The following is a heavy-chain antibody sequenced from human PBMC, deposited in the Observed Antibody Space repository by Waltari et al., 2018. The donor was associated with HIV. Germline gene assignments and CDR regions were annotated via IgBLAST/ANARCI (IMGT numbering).Heavy chain of an antibody. Sequence: EVQLVESGGGLVQPGGSLRLSCAASGFTFRSYEMNWVRPAPGKGLEWVSYISSSGSTIYYADSVKGRFTISRDNAKNSLYLQMNSLRAEDTAVYYCARGRHYYDSSGPYYWGQGTLVTVSS. J-gene: IGHJ4*02. CDR3: ARGRHYYDSSGPYY. CDR1: GFTFRSYE. V-gene: IGHV3-48*03. D-gene: IGHD3-22*01. CDR2: ISSSGSTI.